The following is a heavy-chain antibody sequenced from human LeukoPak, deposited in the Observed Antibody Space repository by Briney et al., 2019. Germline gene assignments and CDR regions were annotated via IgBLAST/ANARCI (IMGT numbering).Heavy chain of an antibody. CDR1: GGSISNYY. CDR3: ARGESFGAIDV. V-gene: IGHV4-59*01. D-gene: IGHD3-16*01. Sequence: PSETLSLTCTVSGGSISNYYWSWIRQPPGKGLEWIGYIYYSASTNYNPSLKSRVTISVDTSTNQFSLKLSSVTAADTAVYYCARGESFGAIDVWGKGTTVTVSS. CDR2: IYYSAST. J-gene: IGHJ6*04.